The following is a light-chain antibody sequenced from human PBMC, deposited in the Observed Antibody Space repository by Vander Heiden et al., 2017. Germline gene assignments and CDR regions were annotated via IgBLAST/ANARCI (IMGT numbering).Light chain of an antibody. CDR2: GTS. V-gene: IGKV3-20*01. Sequence: DIVFTQSPGTLSLSPGERATLSCRARQTFSTAYLVWYQKKRGQAPRLLIYGTSSRATGIPDRFSGSGSGTDFNLTISRLEPEDFAVYYCQQYGSSPPYTFGQGTKLVIK. CDR1: QTFSTAY. J-gene: IGKJ2*01. CDR3: QQYGSSPPYT.